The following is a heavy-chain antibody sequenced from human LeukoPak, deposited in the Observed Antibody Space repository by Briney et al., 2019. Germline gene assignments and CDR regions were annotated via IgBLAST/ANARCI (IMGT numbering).Heavy chain of an antibody. CDR2: ISNSGSTI. D-gene: IGHD4-17*01. CDR1: RCTLNRYR. V-gene: IGHV3-48*02. J-gene: IGHJ6*02. Sequence: GGSLRLSCAASRCTLNRYRMNWVRQSPGKGLEWISYISNSGSTIYYADSVKGRFTISRDTARNSLYLQMNSLRDEDAAVYYCAGRFDDGELYYYYYGMDVWGQGTTVTVSS. CDR3: AGRFDDGELYYYYYGMDV.